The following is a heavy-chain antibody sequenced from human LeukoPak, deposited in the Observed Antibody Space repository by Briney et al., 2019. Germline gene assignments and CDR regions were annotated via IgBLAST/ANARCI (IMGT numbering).Heavy chain of an antibody. V-gene: IGHV3-30*04. CDR1: GFTFSSYA. D-gene: IGHD2-15*01. J-gene: IGHJ4*02. Sequence: GGSLRLSCAASGFTFSSYAMHWVRQAPGKGLEWVAVISYDGSNKYYADSVKGRFTISRDYSKNTLYLQMNSLRAEDTAVYYCAKDLWGFVEVAAILDYWGQGTLVTVSS. CDR3: AKDLWGFVEVAAILDY. CDR2: ISYDGSNK.